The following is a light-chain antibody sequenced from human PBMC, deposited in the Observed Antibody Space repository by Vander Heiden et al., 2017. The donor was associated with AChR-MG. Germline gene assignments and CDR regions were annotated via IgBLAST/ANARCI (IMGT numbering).Light chain of an antibody. CDR1: RSNIGSNT. V-gene: IGLV1-44*01. J-gene: IGLJ1*01. CDR2: SNN. Sequence: QSVLTQPPSASGTPGQRVTISCSGRRSNIGSNTVNWYQQPPGTAPKLLIYSNNQRPSGVPDRFSGSKSGTSASLAISGLQSEDEADYYCAAWDDSLNGPYVFGTGTKVTVL. CDR3: AAWDDSLNGPYV.